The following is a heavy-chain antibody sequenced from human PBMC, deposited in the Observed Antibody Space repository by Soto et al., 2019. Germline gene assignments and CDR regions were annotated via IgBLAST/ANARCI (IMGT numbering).Heavy chain of an antibody. CDR1: GGSISGRC. Sequence: SETLSLTCTVSGGSISGRCWSWVRQSPGKGLEWIGYFCYTGSTNYNPSLKSRVTISVDRSKTQCSLKLTSVTAADTAVYYCAKSHYDSSGYYTIDHSGHGTLVTVS. V-gene: IGHV4-59*01. D-gene: IGHD3-22*01. CDR2: FCYTGST. J-gene: IGHJ5*02. CDR3: AKSHYDSSGYYTIDH.